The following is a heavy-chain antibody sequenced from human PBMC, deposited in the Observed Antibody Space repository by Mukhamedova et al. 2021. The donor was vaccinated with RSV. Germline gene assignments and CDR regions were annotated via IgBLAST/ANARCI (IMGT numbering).Heavy chain of an antibody. CDR2: T. D-gene: IGHD2-21*01. V-gene: IGHV1-18*01. Sequence: TNYAQKLQGRVTMTTDTSTSTAYMELRSLRSDDTAVYYCARDRFLLGSPTYYYYMDVWGQGTTVTVSS. J-gene: IGHJ6*03. CDR3: ARDRFLLGSPTYYYYMDV.